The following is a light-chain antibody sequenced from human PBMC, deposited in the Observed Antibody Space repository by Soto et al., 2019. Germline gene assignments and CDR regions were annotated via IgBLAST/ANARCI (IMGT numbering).Light chain of an antibody. CDR3: SSYTSSSTLV. J-gene: IGLJ2*01. CDR1: SSDVGGYNY. CDR2: DVS. V-gene: IGLV2-14*01. Sequence: QSALTQPASVSGSPGQSITISCTGTSSDVGGYNYVSWYQQHPGKAPKLMTYDVSNRPSGVSNRFSGSKSGNTASLTISGLQAEDEADYYCSSYTSSSTLVFGGGTKRTVL.